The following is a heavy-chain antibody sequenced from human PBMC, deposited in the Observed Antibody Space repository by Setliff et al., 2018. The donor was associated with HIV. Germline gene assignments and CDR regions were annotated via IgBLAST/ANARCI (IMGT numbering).Heavy chain of an antibody. D-gene: IGHD6-6*01. CDR3: ASEAWTSYRSSSGYYYYYMDV. V-gene: IGHV4-38-2*01. J-gene: IGHJ6*03. CDR1: GYSISSGYY. CDR2: IYHNGIT. Sequence: SETLSLTCGVSGYSISSGYYWGWIRQPPGKGLEWIGSIYHNGITYYNPSLKSRVTISVDTSKNQFSLKLSSVAAADTAVYYCASEAWTSYRSSSGYYYYYMDVWGKGTTVTVSS.